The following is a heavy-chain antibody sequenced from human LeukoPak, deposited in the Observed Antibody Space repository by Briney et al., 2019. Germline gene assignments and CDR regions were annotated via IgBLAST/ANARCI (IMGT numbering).Heavy chain of an antibody. CDR2: TKSKTDGGTT. D-gene: IGHD2-15*01. CDR3: TREDIVVVVAATGAFDI. J-gene: IGHJ3*02. V-gene: IGHV3-15*01. CDR1: GFTFSNAW. Sequence: GGSLRLSCAASGFTFSNAWMSWVRQAPGKGLEWVGRTKSKTDGGTTDYAAPVKGRFTISRDDSKNTLYLQMNSLKTEDTALYYCTREDIVVVVAATGAFDIWGQGTRVTVSS.